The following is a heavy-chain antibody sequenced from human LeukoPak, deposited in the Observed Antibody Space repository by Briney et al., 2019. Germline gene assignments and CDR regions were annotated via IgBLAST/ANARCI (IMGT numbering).Heavy chain of an antibody. J-gene: IGHJ4*02. CDR3: AKDLEAVTMIVPY. CDR1: GFTFSSYG. CDR2: ISYDGSNK. V-gene: IGHV3-30*18. D-gene: IGHD3-22*01. Sequence: GRSLRLSCAASGFTFSSYGMHWVRQAPGKGLEWVAVISYDGSNKYYADSVKGRFTISRDNSKNTLYLQMNGLRAEDTAVYYCAKDLEAVTMIVPYWGQGTLVTVSS.